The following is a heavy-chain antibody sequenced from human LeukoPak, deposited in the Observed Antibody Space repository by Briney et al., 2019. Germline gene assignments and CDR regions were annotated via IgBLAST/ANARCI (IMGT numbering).Heavy chain of an antibody. J-gene: IGHJ4*02. Sequence: TGGSLRLSCAASGFNFDDYTMHWVRQAPGKGLEWVSLVAWDGGGTFFADSVKGRFTVSRDNSKNSLSLYMNSLTTEDTALYYCVRGHGYNLEDYFDNWGQGTLVTVPS. CDR2: VAWDGGGT. D-gene: IGHD5-24*01. V-gene: IGHV3-43*01. CDR1: GFNFDDYT. CDR3: VRGHGYNLEDYFDN.